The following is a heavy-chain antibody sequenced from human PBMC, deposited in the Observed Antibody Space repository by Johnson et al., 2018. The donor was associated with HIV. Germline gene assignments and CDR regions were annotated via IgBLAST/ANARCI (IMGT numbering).Heavy chain of an antibody. CDR3: ARDEPTDDAFDI. V-gene: IGHV3-64*01. CDR1: GFTFSSYA. J-gene: IGHJ3*02. CDR2: ISSNGGST. Sequence: VQLVEFGGGVVQPGRSLRLSCAASGFTFSSYAMHWVRQAPGKGLEYVSAISSNGGSTYYANSVKGRFTISRDNSKNTLYLQMGSLRAEDMAVYYCARDEPTDDAFDIWGQGTMVTVSS.